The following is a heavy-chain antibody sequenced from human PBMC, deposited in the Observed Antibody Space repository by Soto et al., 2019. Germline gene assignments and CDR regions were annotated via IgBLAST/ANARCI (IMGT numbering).Heavy chain of an antibody. J-gene: IGHJ4*02. D-gene: IGHD2-15*01. CDR2: ISADNGDT. CDR1: GYTFTNYG. Sequence: QVQLVQSGAEVKKPGASVRVSCKASGYTFTNYGISWVRQAPGQGLEWMGWISADNGDTDYAQNLQGRVTMTPDTXTSTXXXXXXXXXXXXXXXXXXXXXXXXXXGXNSWFDYWGQGTLVTVSS. V-gene: IGHV1-18*01. CDR3: XXXXXXXXGXNSWFDY.